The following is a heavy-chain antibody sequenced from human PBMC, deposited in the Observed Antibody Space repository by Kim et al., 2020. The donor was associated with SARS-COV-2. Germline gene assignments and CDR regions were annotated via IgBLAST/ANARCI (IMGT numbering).Heavy chain of an antibody. CDR2: INHSGST. J-gene: IGHJ6*02. Sequence: SETLSLTCAVYGGSFSGYYWSWIRQPPGKGLEWIGEINHSGSTNYNPSLKSRVTISVDTSKNQFSLKLSSVTAADTAVYYCAGGRKGITMIVVVQTYYYYGMDVWGQGTTVTVSS. CDR3: AGGRKGITMIVVVQTYYYYGMDV. D-gene: IGHD3-22*01. V-gene: IGHV4-34*01. CDR1: GGSFSGYY.